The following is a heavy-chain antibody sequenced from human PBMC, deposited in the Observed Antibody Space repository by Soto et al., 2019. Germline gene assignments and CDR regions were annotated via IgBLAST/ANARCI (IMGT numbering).Heavy chain of an antibody. CDR1: GFTFNAYT. D-gene: IGHD3-10*01. Sequence: PGGSLRLSCVAFGFTFNAYTMGWVRQAPGRGLEWVSVISAGGEHTYSADSVRGRFAISRDNSMNTVYLQMDTLRAEDTAVYYCAKEWNYYGSGKNRQSYGMAVWGQGTTVTV. V-gene: IGHV3-23*01. J-gene: IGHJ6*02. CDR2: ISAGGEHT. CDR3: AKEWNYYGSGKNRQSYGMAV.